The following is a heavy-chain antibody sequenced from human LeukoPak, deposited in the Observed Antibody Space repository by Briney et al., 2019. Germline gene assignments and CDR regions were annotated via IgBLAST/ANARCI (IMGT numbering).Heavy chain of an antibody. J-gene: IGHJ4*02. CDR2: IYPGDSDT. Sequence: GESLKISCKGSGYSFTSYWIGWVRQMPGKGLEWMGIIYPGDSDTRYSPSFQGQVTISADKSISTAYLQWSGLKASDTAMYYCARTHYGSGSYVDYWGQGTLVTVSS. CDR3: ARTHYGSGSYVDY. D-gene: IGHD3-10*01. CDR1: GYSFTSYW. V-gene: IGHV5-51*01.